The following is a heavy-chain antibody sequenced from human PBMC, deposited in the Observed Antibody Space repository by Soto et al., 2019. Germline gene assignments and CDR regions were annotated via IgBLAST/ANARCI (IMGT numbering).Heavy chain of an antibody. J-gene: IGHJ4*02. CDR1: GGSISSYY. CDR2: IYYSGNT. V-gene: IGHV4-59*01. CDR3: GRGEVDRYNWNYGIDY. Sequence: SETLSLTCTVSGGSISSYYWSWIRQPPGRGLEWIGYIYYSGNTNYNPSLKSRVTISVDTSKNQFSLKLSSVTAADTAVYYCGRGEVDRYNWNYGIDYWGQGTLVTVSS. D-gene: IGHD1-7*01.